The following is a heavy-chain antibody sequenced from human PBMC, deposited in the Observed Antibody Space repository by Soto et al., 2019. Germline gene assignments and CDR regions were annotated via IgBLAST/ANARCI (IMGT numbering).Heavy chain of an antibody. CDR1: GFPFSSYW. V-gene: IGHV3-7*01. Sequence: PGGSLSLSCAASGFPFSSYWMNWVRQAPGTGLEWVANINQDGSETYYVDSVKGRFTISRDNAKNSLYLQMNRLRAEDTAVYYCARDVEKRGKFDFWIGSLYWGQGTLVTVSS. CDR2: INQDGSET. D-gene: IGHD3-3*01. CDR3: ARDVEKRGKFDFWIGSLY. J-gene: IGHJ4*02.